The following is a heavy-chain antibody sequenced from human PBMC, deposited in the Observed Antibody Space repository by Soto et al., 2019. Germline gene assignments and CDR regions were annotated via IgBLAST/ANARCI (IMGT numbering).Heavy chain of an antibody. J-gene: IGHJ5*02. CDR1: GFTLSSYA. V-gene: IGHV3-23*01. CDR2: ISGSGDST. CDR3: AKGPPRGIYNRGENWFDP. Sequence: GGSLRLSCAASGFTLSSYAMSWVRQAPGKGLEWVSAISGSGDSTYYADSVKGGFTISRDNSKNTLYLQMNSLRAEDTAVYYCAKGPPRGIYNRGENWFDPWGQGTLVTVSS. D-gene: IGHD1-26*01.